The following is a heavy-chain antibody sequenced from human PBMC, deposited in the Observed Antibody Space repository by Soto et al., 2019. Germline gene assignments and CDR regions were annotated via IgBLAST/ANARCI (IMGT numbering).Heavy chain of an antibody. CDR3: AREILSPDFYFHGMDV. CDR2: ISAKKGNT. Sequence: QGPLVQSGAEVKKPGASVKVSCKASGYTFTSYGISWVRQAPGQGLEWMGWISAKKGNTKYAQKFRGRVTMTTDTSTSTAYMELRSLRSDDTAVYYCAREILSPDFYFHGMDVWGQGTTVTVSS. V-gene: IGHV1-18*04. D-gene: IGHD2-15*01. CDR1: GYTFTSYG. J-gene: IGHJ6*02.